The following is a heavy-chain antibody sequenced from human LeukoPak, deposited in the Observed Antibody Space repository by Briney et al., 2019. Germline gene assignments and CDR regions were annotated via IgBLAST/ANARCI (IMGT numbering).Heavy chain of an antibody. D-gene: IGHD6-19*01. Sequence: SETLSLTCTVSGGSISSGGYYWSWIRQHPGKGLEWIGYIYYSGSTYYNPSLKSRVTISVDTSKNQFSLKLSSVTAADTAVYYCARVPTYSSGWRFFDYWGQGTLVTVSS. V-gene: IGHV4-31*03. J-gene: IGHJ4*02. CDR2: IYYSGST. CDR3: ARVPTYSSGWRFFDY. CDR1: GGSISSGGYY.